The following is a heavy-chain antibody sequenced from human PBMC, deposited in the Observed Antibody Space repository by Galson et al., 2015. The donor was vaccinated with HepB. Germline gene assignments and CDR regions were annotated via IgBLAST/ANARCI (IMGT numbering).Heavy chain of an antibody. CDR2: ICSSSSYI. D-gene: IGHD2-2*01. CDR3: ARDGCSSTSCYYYGMDV. V-gene: IGHV3-21*01. Sequence: SLRLSCAASGFTFRSYSMNWVRQAPGKGLEWVSSICSSSSYIYYADSVKGRFTISRDNAKNSLYLQMNSLRAEDTAVYYCARDGCSSTSCYYYGMDVWGQGTTVTVSS. J-gene: IGHJ6*02. CDR1: GFTFRSYS.